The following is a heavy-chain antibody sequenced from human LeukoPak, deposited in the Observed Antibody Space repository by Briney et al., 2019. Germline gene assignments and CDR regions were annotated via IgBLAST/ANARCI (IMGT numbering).Heavy chain of an antibody. V-gene: IGHV3-23*01. Sequence: GGSLRLSCAASGFTFRSYAMSWVRQAPGKGLEWVSAISGSGGSTYYADSVKGRFTISRDNSKNTLYLQMNSLRAEDTAVYYCAKSIYCSSTSCYEAYYFDYWGQGTLVTVSS. CDR1: GFTFRSYA. J-gene: IGHJ4*02. D-gene: IGHD2-2*01. CDR3: AKSIYCSSTSCYEAYYFDY. CDR2: ISGSGGST.